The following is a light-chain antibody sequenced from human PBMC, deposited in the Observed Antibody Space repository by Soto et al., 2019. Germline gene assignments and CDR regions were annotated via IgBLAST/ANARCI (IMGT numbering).Light chain of an antibody. CDR3: QQYGSSPRT. CDR1: QSVLTSY. J-gene: IGKJ1*01. Sequence: EIVLTQSPGTLSSSPGERATLSCRASQSVLTSYFAWYQQRPGQAPRLLIYLASSMAAGIPARFSGSGSGTDFNLTISRLEPEDFAGYYCQQYGSSPRTFGQGTKV. CDR2: LAS. V-gene: IGKV3-20*01.